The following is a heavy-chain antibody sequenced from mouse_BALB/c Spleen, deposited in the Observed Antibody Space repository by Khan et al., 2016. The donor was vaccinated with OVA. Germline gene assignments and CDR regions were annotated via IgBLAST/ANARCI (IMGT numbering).Heavy chain of an antibody. CDR2: IDPFSGDT. D-gene: IGHD2-4*01. CDR1: GYSFTSYY. Sequence: VQLQQSGPELMKPGASVKISCKASGYSFTSYYIHWVMESHGKSLEWIGYIDPFSGDTTYNQNFKGKATLSVDKSSSTAYILLSNLTSEDSAVYYCTRHDYVAWFTYWGQGTLVTVSA. CDR3: TRHDYVAWFTY. J-gene: IGHJ3*01. V-gene: IGHV1S135*01.